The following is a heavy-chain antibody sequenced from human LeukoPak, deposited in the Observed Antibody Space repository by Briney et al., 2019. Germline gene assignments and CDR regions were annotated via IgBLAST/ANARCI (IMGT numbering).Heavy chain of an antibody. CDR1: GFTFSSYG. J-gene: IGHJ6*02. D-gene: IGHD2-8*01. Sequence: PAGGSLRLSCAASGFTFSSYGMHWVRQAPGKGLEWVADIWFDGKNEHFADSVKGRFTISRDNSKNTMYLQINSLRAEDTAVYYCARDRHCANGVCHSPPGMDVRGQGTTVTVSS. CDR2: IWFDGKNE. CDR3: ARDRHCANGVCHSPPGMDV. V-gene: IGHV3-33*01.